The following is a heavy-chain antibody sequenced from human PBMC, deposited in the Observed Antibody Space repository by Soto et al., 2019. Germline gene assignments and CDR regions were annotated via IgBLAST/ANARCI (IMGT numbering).Heavy chain of an antibody. CDR2: LYHDGST. V-gene: IGHV4-30-4*01. CDR1: GGSSSSGDYY. J-gene: IGHJ4*02. CDR3: AKVVVAATRHTDFDS. Sequence: TLSLTCTVSGGSSSSGDYYWSWIRQPPGKGLAWIGNLYHDGSTYYSPSLKSRVTISADTSKNQFSLKLKSVTAADTAVYYCAKVVVAATRHTDFDSWGQGTLVPVSS. D-gene: IGHD2-15*01.